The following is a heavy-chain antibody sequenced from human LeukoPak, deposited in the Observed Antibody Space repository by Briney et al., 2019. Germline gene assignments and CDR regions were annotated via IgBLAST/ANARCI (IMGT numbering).Heavy chain of an antibody. Sequence: SETLSLTCTVSGGSISSYYWSWIRQPPGKGLEWIGYIYYSGSTNYNPSLKSRVTISVDTSKNQFSLKLSSVTAADTAVYYCARVRITMIVVAIDYWGQGTLVTVSS. D-gene: IGHD3-22*01. CDR1: GGSISSYY. CDR2: IYYSGST. CDR3: ARVRITMIVVAIDY. V-gene: IGHV4-59*01. J-gene: IGHJ4*02.